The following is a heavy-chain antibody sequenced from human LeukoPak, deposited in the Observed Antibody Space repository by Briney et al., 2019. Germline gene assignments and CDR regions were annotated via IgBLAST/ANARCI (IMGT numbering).Heavy chain of an antibody. CDR2: IYTSGST. J-gene: IGHJ4*02. CDR3: ASEGTTFSSFDY. CDR1: GGSISSGSYY. Sequence: SETLSLTCTVSGGSISSGSYYWSWIRQPAGKGLEWVGRIYTSGSTNYNPSLKSRVTISVDTSKNQFSLKLNSVIATDTAVYYCASEGTTFSSFDYWGQGTLVTVSS. D-gene: IGHD1-1*01. V-gene: IGHV4-61*02.